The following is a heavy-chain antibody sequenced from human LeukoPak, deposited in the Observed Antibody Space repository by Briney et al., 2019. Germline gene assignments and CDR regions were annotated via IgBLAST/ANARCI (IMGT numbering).Heavy chain of an antibody. CDR3: ARGTYSSSSRTHSYAFDI. V-gene: IGHV4-4*02. CDR1: GGSISSSNW. D-gene: IGHD6-6*01. J-gene: IGHJ3*02. Sequence: SGTLSLTCAVSGGSISSSNWWSWVRQPPGKGLEWIGEIYHSGSTNYNPSLKSRVTISVDTSKNQFSLKLSSVTAADTAVYYCARGTYSSSSRTHSYAFDIWGQGTMATVSS. CDR2: IYHSGST.